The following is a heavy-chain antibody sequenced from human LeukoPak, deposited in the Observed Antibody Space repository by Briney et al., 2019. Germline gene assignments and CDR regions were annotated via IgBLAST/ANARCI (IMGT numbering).Heavy chain of an antibody. V-gene: IGHV3-30*03. CDR2: VSPDGTDK. CDR1: GPTFSTHA. CDR3: AGAIGYFDY. D-gene: IGHD2-21*01. J-gene: IGHJ4*02. Sequence: PGGSLRLSCAGSGPTFSTHAMHWVRQTPGMGLEWVGVVSPDGTDKYYADSVKGRFTISRDNSRNTIYLQMNSLRSEDTAVYYCAGAIGYFDYWGQGALVTVSS.